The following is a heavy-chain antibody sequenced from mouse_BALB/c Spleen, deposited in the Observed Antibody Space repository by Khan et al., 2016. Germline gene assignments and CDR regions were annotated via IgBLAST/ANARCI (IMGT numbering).Heavy chain of an antibody. CDR1: GFDFSRYW. CDR3: ARLGSYGTMDY. CDR2: INPDSSTI. Sequence: EVKLEEPGGGLVQPGGSLKLSCAASGFDFSRYWMSWVRQAPGKGLEWIGEINPDSSTINYTPSLKDKFIISRDNAKNTLYLHMSQVRSEDTALYYCARLGSYGTMDYWGQGTSVTVSS. V-gene: IGHV4-1*02. J-gene: IGHJ4*01. D-gene: IGHD1-1*01.